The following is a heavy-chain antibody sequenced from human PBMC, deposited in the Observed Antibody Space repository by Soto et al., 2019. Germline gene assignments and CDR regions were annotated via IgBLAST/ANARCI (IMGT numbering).Heavy chain of an antibody. D-gene: IGHD5-18*01. J-gene: IGHJ4*02. CDR2: INPNSGGT. V-gene: IGHV1-2*04. CDR1: GYTFTGYY. Sequence: GASVKVSCKASGYTFTGYYIHWVRQAPGQGLEWMGWINPNSGGTNYAQKFQGWVTMTRDTSISTAYMELSRLRSDDTAVYYCARVFAGYSYGYAFDYWGQGTLVTVSS. CDR3: ARVFAGYSYGYAFDY.